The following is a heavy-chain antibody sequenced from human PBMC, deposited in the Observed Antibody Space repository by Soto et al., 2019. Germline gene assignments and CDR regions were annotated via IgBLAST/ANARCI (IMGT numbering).Heavy chain of an antibody. CDR3: ARDRQWAPLLY. D-gene: IGHD1-26*01. V-gene: IGHV1-18*01. CDR1: GYTFRNYG. CDR2: VSAYNRNS. Sequence: QVQLVQSGSEVKKPGASVRVTCKASGYTFRNYGISWVREAPGQGLEWMGWVSAYNRNSNYAQKFEDRVIMTAETATSTAYLELRGLRSDDTAIYYCARDRQWAPLLYWGQGTLVTVSS. J-gene: IGHJ4*02.